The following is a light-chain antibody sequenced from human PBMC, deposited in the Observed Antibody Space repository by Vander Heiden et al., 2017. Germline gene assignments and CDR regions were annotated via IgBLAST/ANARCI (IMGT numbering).Light chain of an antibody. CDR3: QQDDSTPWT. V-gene: IGKV4-1*01. CDR2: WAS. J-gene: IGKJ1*01. Sequence: DIVMTQPPDSLAVSLGERATINCKSSQNILYSSNNKNYLAWYQQKPGQPPKLLIYWASTRESGVPDRFSGSGSGTDFTLTISSLQAEDVAVYYCQQDDSTPWTFGQGTKVEIK. CDR1: QNILYSSNNKNY.